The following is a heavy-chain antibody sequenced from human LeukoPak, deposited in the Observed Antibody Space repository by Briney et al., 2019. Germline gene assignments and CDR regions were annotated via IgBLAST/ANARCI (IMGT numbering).Heavy chain of an antibody. CDR2: ITGDGGGT. D-gene: IGHD1-26*01. J-gene: IGHJ4*02. CDR3: AKGTSSGNFVTIDC. CDR1: GFTFRSYV. Sequence: GGSLRLSGAASGFTFRSYVMSWVRQVPGKGLEWVSAITGDGGGTNHADSVKGRFTISRDNSKNTLYLQMNSLRAEDTAVYYCAKGTSSGNFVTIDCWGQGTLVTVSS. V-gene: IGHV3-23*01.